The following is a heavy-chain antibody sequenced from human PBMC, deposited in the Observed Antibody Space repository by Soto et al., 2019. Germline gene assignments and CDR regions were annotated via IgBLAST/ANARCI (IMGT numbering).Heavy chain of an antibody. CDR3: ARHVPGIAVAGTERYYYYYYMEV. V-gene: IGHV4-4*02. CDR2: IYYSGST. CDR1: GGSISSSNW. D-gene: IGHD6-19*01. J-gene: IGHJ6*03. Sequence: SSETLSLTCAVSGGSISSSNWWSWVRQPPGKGLEWIGGIYYSGSTNYNPSLKSRVTISVDTSKNQFSLKLSSVTAADTAVYYCARHVPGIAVAGTERYYYYYYMEVWGKGTTVTVSS.